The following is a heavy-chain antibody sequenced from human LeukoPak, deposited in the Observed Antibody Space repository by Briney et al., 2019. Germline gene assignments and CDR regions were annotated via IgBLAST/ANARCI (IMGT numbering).Heavy chain of an antibody. CDR1: GFTFDDYA. Sequence: GGSLRLSCAASGFTFDDYAMHWVRQGPGKSLEWVSFINENGDIAYYGDSVRGRFTVSRDNAKNSLYLQMNSLTTEDTALYYCAKARWAPNFDYWGQGTLVTVSS. CDR2: INENGDIA. V-gene: IGHV3-43*02. J-gene: IGHJ4*02. CDR3: AKARWAPNFDY. D-gene: IGHD5-24*01.